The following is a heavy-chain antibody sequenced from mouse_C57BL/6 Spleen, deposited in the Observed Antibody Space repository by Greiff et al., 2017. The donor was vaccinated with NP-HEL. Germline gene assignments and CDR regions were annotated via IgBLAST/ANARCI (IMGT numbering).Heavy chain of an antibody. CDR1: GFTFSDYG. D-gene: IGHD2-4*01. CDR3: ARPCYYDYDSWFAY. J-gene: IGHJ3*01. CDR2: ISSGSSTI. Sequence: EVQRVESGGGLVKPGGSLKLSCAASGFTFSDYGMHWVRQAPEKGLEWVAYISSGSSTIYYADTVKGRFTISRDNAKNTLFRQMTSLRSEDTAMYYCARPCYYDYDSWFAYWGQGTLVTVSA. V-gene: IGHV5-17*01.